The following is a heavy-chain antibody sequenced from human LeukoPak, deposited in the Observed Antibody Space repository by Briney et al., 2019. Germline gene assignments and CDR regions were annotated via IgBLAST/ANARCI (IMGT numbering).Heavy chain of an antibody. D-gene: IGHD1-1*01. Sequence: PGGSLRLSCAASGFTVSNNYITWVRQAPGKGLEWGSIIFAGVGTYYADSVRGRFTISRDNSKNTLYLQMNSLEAEDAAVYYCARGDRGTGQHFDYWGQGTPVTVS. CDR1: GFTVSNNY. CDR3: ARGDRGTGQHFDY. CDR2: IFAGVGT. J-gene: IGHJ4*02. V-gene: IGHV3-53*01.